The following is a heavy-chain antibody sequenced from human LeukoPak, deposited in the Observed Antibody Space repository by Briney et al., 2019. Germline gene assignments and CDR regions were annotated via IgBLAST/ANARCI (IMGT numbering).Heavy chain of an antibody. Sequence: ASVKVSCKASGYIFTSYGITWVRQAPGQGLEWMGWISTYNGDTNYAQNLQGRVTMTTDTSTSTAYMELRSLRSDDTAVYYCARDLEPYCSGGSCYWYYFDYWGQGTLVTVSS. CDR2: ISTYNGDT. J-gene: IGHJ4*02. V-gene: IGHV1-18*01. CDR3: ARDLEPYCSGGSCYWYYFDY. CDR1: GYIFTSYG. D-gene: IGHD2-15*01.